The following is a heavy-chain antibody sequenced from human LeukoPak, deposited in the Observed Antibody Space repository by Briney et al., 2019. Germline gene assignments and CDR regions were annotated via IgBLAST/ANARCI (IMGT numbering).Heavy chain of an antibody. CDR2: ISYDGSNQ. CDR1: GSTFSSYD. Sequence: GRSLRLSCAVSGSTFSSYDMHWVRQSPGKGLEWVAVISYDGSNQYYADSVKGRFTISRDNSKNTLFLQTNSLRAEDAALYYCAKERYGYTARVGMDVWGQGTTVTVSS. CDR3: AKERYGYTARVGMDV. D-gene: IGHD3-16*01. J-gene: IGHJ6*02. V-gene: IGHV3-30*18.